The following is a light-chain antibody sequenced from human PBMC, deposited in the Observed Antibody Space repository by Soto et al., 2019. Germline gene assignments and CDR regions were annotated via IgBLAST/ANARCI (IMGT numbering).Light chain of an antibody. CDR3: QQSYTTPIT. V-gene: IGKV1-39*01. CDR1: QTISSH. Sequence: DIQMTQSPSSLSASVGDRVIITCRASQTISSHLNWYQQKPGNAPNLLVYAASSLQSGVPSRFTGSGSGTDFTLTISSLQPEDFATYFCQQSYTTPITFGQGTRLEIK. CDR2: AAS. J-gene: IGKJ5*01.